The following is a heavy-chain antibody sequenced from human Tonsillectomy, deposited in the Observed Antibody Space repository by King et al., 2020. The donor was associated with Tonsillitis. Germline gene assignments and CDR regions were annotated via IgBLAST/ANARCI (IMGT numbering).Heavy chain of an antibody. J-gene: IGHJ5*02. Sequence: ESGGGVVQPGGSLRLSCAASRFTFSSYGMHWVRQAPGKGLEWVAFIQYDGSNEYYADSVKGRFTISRDISKNTLYLQMNSLRVEDTAVYYCAKGPRWDYGDSWFDPWGQGTLVTVSS. CDR2: IQYDGSNE. CDR3: AKGPRWDYGDSWFDP. CDR1: RFTFSSYG. V-gene: IGHV3-30*02. D-gene: IGHD4-17*01.